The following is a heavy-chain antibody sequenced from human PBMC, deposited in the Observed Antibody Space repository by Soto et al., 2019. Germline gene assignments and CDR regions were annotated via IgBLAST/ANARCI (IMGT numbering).Heavy chain of an antibody. Sequence: GGSLRLSCAASGFSVSTYSMNWVRQAPGKGLEWVSYITRSSSAMYYADSVKGRFTVSRDNAKNSLYLQMNSLRDEDTAVYYCARDPEKTVPPYYYGMDVWGQGTTVTVSS. CDR1: GFSVSTYS. CDR3: ARDPEKTVPPYYYGMDV. J-gene: IGHJ6*02. D-gene: IGHD4-4*01. V-gene: IGHV3-48*02. CDR2: ITRSSSAM.